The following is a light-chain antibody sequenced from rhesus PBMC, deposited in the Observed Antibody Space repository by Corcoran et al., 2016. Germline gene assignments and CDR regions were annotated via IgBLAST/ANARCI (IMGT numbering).Light chain of an antibody. CDR1: QDISSW. Sequence: DIQMTQSPSSLSASVGDKVTITCRASQDISSWLAWYQQKPGKAPIILIYAASSLQSGVPSRFSGSGSGTDYTLTISSLQPEDFSTYYCQQGYKTPYSFGQGTKVEIK. CDR3: QQGYKTPYS. CDR2: AAS. V-gene: IGKV1-18*01. J-gene: IGKJ2*01.